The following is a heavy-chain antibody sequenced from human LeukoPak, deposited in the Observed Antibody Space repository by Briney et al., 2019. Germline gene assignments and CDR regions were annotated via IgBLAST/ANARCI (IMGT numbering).Heavy chain of an antibody. Sequence: GGSLRLSCAASGFTFSDYYMSWIRQAPGKGLEWVSYISSSGSTIYYADSVKGRFTISRDNSRNTLYLQMNSLRAEDTAVYYCAKGATKFCSSTGCYSDVWGKGTTVTVSS. D-gene: IGHD2-2*01. V-gene: IGHV3-11*04. CDR1: GFTFSDYY. CDR3: AKGATKFCSSTGCYSDV. CDR2: ISSSGSTI. J-gene: IGHJ6*04.